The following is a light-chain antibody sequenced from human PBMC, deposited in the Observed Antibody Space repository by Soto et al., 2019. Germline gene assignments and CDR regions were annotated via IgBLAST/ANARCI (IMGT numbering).Light chain of an antibody. CDR1: QAINTY. V-gene: IGKV1-39*01. CDR2: LAS. CDR3: QQSHSSPPT. J-gene: IGKJ1*01. Sequence: DIQRTQSPSSLSVSVGDAITITCRASQAINTYLSWFQQKPGKAPKLLIYLASSLEIGVPSRFSGSGSGTYFTLTISSLQPEDFATYYCQQSHSSPPTFGQGTRVEIK.